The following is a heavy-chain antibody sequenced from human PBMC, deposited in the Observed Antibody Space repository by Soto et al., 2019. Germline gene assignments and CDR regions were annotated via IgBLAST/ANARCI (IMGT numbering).Heavy chain of an antibody. CDR3: ARDQYYGSGSYYNEPGLN. J-gene: IGHJ4*02. Sequence: GGSLRLPCAASGFTFSSYSMNWVRQAPGKGLEWVSSISSSSSYIYYADSVKGRFTISRDNAKNSLYLQMNSLRAEDTAVYYCARDQYYGSGSYYNEPGLNWGQGTLVTVSS. V-gene: IGHV3-21*01. CDR1: GFTFSSYS. D-gene: IGHD3-10*01. CDR2: ISSSSSYI.